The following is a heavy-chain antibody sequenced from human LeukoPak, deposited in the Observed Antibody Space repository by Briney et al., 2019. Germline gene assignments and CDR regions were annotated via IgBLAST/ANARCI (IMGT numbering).Heavy chain of an antibody. CDR2: ISGSGGST. CDR1: GFTFSSYA. J-gene: IGHJ6*02. V-gene: IGHV3-23*01. Sequence: GGSLRLSCAASGFTFSSYAMSWVRQAPGKGLEWVSAISGSGGSTYYADSVKGRFTISRDNSKNTLYLQMNSLRAEDTAVYYCAKNFHDYGDYTPLYYYYYGMEVWGQGTTVTVSS. D-gene: IGHD4-17*01. CDR3: AKNFHDYGDYTPLYYYYYGMEV.